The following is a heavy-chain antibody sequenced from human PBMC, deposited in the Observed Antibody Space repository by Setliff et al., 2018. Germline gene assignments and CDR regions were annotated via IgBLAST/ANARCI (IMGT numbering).Heavy chain of an antibody. J-gene: IGHJ2*01. Sequence: SETLSLTCSVSGASISSDGYYWSWIRQYPGKGLEWIGYIYYSGSTYYNPSLKSRVTISLDTSENQFSLELSPVTAADTAVYYSARSRTIAVKGGVFAVWGRGTLVTVSS. CDR1: GASISSDGYY. CDR3: ARSRTIAVKGGVFAV. D-gene: IGHD6-19*01. CDR2: IYYSGST. V-gene: IGHV4-31*03.